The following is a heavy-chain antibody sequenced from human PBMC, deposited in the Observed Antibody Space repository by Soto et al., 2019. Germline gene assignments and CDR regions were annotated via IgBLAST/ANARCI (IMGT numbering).Heavy chain of an antibody. CDR2: ISAYNGNT. CDR3: ARIRCSSTSCYTHSDY. J-gene: IGHJ4*02. Sequence: SVTLSCKASGYPFTSNAITCVRHAPLQRLESMGWISAYNGNTHYAQKLQGRVTMTTDTSTSTAYMELRSLRSDDTAVYYCARIRCSSTSCYTHSDYWGQASLGT. V-gene: IGHV1-18*01. D-gene: IGHD2-2*02. CDR1: GYPFTSNA.